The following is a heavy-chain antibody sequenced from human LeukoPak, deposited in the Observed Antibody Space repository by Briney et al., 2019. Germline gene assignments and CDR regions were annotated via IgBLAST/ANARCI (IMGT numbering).Heavy chain of an antibody. Sequence: SETLSLTCTVSGGSISSYYWSWTRQPPGKGLEWIGYIYYSGSTNYNPSLKSRVTISVDTSKNQFSLKLSSVTAADTAVYYCARDGVYYGSGANWFDPWGQGTLVTVSS. CDR3: ARDGVYYGSGANWFDP. CDR2: IYYSGST. V-gene: IGHV4-59*01. CDR1: GGSISSYY. J-gene: IGHJ5*02. D-gene: IGHD3-10*01.